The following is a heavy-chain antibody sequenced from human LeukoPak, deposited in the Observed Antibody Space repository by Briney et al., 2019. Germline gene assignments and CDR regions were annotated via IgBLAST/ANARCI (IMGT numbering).Heavy chain of an antibody. Sequence: GGSLRLSCAASGFTFSSYAMSWVRQAPGKGLEGVSAISGSGGSTYYADSVKGRFTISRDNSKNKLYLQMNSLRAEDTAVYYCAKDDYCGGDCIPPEYFQHWGQGTLVTVSS. J-gene: IGHJ1*01. CDR1: GFTFSSYA. V-gene: IGHV3-23*01. D-gene: IGHD2-21*02. CDR3: AKDDYCGGDCIPPEYFQH. CDR2: ISGSGGST.